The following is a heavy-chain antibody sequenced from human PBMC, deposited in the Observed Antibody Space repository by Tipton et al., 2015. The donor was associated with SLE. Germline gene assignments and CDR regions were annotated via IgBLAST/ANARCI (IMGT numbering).Heavy chain of an antibody. D-gene: IGHD3-22*01. CDR3: ARGLTMIVVVTLDY. CDR2: INHSGST. CDR1: GGSFSGYY. V-gene: IGHV4-34*01. J-gene: IGHJ4*02. Sequence: TLSLTCAVYGGSFSGYYWSWIRQPPGKGLEWIGEINHSGSTNYNPSLKSRVTISVDTSKNQFSLKLSSVTAADTAAYYCARGLTMIVVVTLDYWGQGTLVTVSS.